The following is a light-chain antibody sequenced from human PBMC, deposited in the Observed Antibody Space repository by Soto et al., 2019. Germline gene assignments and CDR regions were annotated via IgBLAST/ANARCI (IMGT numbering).Light chain of an antibody. J-gene: IGKJ2*01. CDR1: EDITNY. V-gene: IGKV1-33*01. Sequence: DIQMTQSLSALSASXXDIIXITFRESEDITNYLHWYQQKPGKAPKXXIYDASNLETGVPSRFSGSGSGTDFSFTISSLQPEDIATYYCQQYEYMPYTFGQGTKVDIK. CDR2: DAS. CDR3: QQYEYMPYT.